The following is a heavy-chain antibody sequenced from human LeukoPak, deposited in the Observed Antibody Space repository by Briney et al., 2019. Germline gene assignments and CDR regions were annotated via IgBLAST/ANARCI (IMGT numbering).Heavy chain of an antibody. D-gene: IGHD3-22*01. J-gene: IGHJ6*03. V-gene: IGHV4-4*02. CDR1: GGSISSSNW. Sequence: SGTLSLTCAVSGGSISSSNWWSWVRQPPGKGLEWIGEIYHSGSTNYNPSLKSRVTISVDTSKNQFSLKLSSVTAADTAVYYCARDKYYYDSSVDYYYMDVWGKGTTVTISS. CDR3: ARDKYYYDSSVDYYYMDV. CDR2: IYHSGST.